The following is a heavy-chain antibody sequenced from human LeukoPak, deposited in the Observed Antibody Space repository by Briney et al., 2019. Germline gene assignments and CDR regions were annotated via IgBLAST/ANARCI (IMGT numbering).Heavy chain of an antibody. CDR1: GGSFSGYY. J-gene: IGHJ4*02. CDR2: INHSGST. Sequence: SETLSLTCAVYGGSFSGYYWSWIRQPPGKGLEWIGEINHSGSTNYNPSLKSRVTISVDTSENQLSLKLSSVTAADTAVYYCARHHPMYYDILTGYYASGFFDYWGQGTLVTVSS. CDR3: ARHHPMYYDILTGYYASGFFDY. V-gene: IGHV4-34*01. D-gene: IGHD3-9*01.